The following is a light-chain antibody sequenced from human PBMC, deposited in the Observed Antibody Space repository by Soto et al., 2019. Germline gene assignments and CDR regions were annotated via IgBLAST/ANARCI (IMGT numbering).Light chain of an antibody. CDR1: QGISNY. CDR3: QQYNGYSRT. CDR2: DVS. J-gene: IGKJ1*01. Sequence: DIQMTQSPSSLSASVGDRVTITCRASQGISNYLAWYQQKPGKVPKLLISDVSSLERGVPSRFSGSGSGTEFTLTISSMQPDDFATFYCQQYNGYSRTFGQGTKVEI. V-gene: IGKV1-5*01.